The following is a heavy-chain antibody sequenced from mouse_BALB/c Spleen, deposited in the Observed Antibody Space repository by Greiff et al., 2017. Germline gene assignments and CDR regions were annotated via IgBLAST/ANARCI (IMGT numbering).Heavy chain of an antibody. Sequence: VQLQQPGAELVKPGASVKLSCKASGYTFTSYWMHWVKQRPGHGLEWIGEIDPSDSYTNYNQKFKGKATLTVDKSSSTAYMQLSSLTSEDSAVYYCARGSFDDWGQGTTLTVSS. V-gene: IGHV1-69*02. CDR2: IDPSDSYT. CDR1: GYTFTSYW. CDR3: ARGSFDD. J-gene: IGHJ2*01.